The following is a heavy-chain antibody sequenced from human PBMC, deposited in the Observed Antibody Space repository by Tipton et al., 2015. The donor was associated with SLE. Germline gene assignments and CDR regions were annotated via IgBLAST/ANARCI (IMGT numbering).Heavy chain of an antibody. D-gene: IGHD1-20*01. J-gene: IGHJ4*02. CDR2: INHSGST. Sequence: TLSLTCAVYGGSFSGYYWSWIRQPPGKGLEWIGEINHSGSTNYNLSLKSRVTISVDTSKNQFSLKLSSVTAADTAVYYCARDLTGLGFDYWGQGTLVTVSS. CDR3: ARDLTGLGFDY. CDR1: GGSFSGYY. V-gene: IGHV4-34*01.